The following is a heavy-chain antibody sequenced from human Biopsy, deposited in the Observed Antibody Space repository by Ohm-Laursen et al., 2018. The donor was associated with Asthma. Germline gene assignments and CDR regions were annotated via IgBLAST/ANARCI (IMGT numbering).Heavy chain of an antibody. Sequence: GASVKVSCKASGYTFIHFAIHWVRQAPGQRLEWMGWINAGDGSTKYSQKFQGRLTISRDTSASTAYMDLSSLRSEDTAVYYCARTYFDFLTGQVHDAFAMWGQGTMVTVSS. D-gene: IGHD3-9*01. J-gene: IGHJ3*02. CDR3: ARTYFDFLTGQVHDAFAM. CDR1: GYTFIHFA. CDR2: INAGDGST. V-gene: IGHV1-3*01.